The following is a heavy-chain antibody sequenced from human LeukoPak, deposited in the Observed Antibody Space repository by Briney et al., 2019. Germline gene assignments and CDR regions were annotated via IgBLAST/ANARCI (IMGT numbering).Heavy chain of an antibody. CDR1: GGTFSSYA. CDR2: IIPIFGPA. D-gene: IGHD4-23*01. J-gene: IGHJ6*03. V-gene: IGHV1-69*05. CDR3: ARDDRLWGGNPNMDV. Sequence: SVKVSFKASGGTFSSYAISWVRQAPGQGLEWMGRIIPIFGPANYPQNFQGRVTISMDKSTTTVYLELSSLKFHDTAVYYCARDDRLWGGNPNMDVWGKGTTVTVS.